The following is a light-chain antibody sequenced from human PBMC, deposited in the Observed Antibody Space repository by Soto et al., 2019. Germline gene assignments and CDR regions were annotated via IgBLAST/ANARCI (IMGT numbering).Light chain of an antibody. CDR3: HQYCSSRWT. Sequence: EIVLTQSPGTLSLSPGERATLACRASQSVSSRDLAWYQQNRVQAPRLLIYVASSRAPGIPDRLGGSGSGTYFTRTISRLEPEDFAVYYWHQYCSSRWTFGQGSKVDIK. CDR1: QSVSSRD. CDR2: VAS. J-gene: IGKJ1*01. V-gene: IGKV3-20*01.